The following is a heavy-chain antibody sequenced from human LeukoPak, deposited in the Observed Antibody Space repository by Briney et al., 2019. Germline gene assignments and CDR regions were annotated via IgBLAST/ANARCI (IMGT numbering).Heavy chain of an antibody. J-gene: IGHJ4*02. CDR3: ARDPMIVVVPGPPDY. CDR1: GFTFSSYW. Sequence: GGSLRLSCAASGFTFSSYWMHWVRQAPGKGLVWVSRINSDGSSTSYADSVKGRFTISRDNAKNTLYLQMNSLRAEDTAVYYCARDPMIVVVPGPPDYWGRGTLVTVSS. D-gene: IGHD3-22*01. CDR2: INSDGSST. V-gene: IGHV3-74*01.